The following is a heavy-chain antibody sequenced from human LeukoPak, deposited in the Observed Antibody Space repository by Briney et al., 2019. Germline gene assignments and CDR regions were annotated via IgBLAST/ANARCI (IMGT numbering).Heavy chain of an antibody. D-gene: IGHD3-9*01. V-gene: IGHV5-51*01. CDR3: ARQGYYDILTGYYRGDVFDI. J-gene: IGHJ3*02. CDR1: GYSFTSYW. CDR2: MYPVDSDS. Sequence: GESLKISCKGSGYSFTSYWSAWVRQIPGKGLEWMGIMYPVDSDSRYSPSFQGQVTISADKSIRAAYLQWSSLKASDTAMYYCARQGYYDILTGYYRGDVFDIWGQGTMVTVSS.